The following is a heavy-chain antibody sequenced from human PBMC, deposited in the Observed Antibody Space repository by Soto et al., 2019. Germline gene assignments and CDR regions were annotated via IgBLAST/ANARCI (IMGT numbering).Heavy chain of an antibody. Sequence: QLQLQESGPGRVKPSETLSLICTVSGVSIRSSSYYWGWIRQPPGKGLEWIGSIYYTGSTYYNSSLKSRVTMSVDTPKNQFSLQLNSVTAADTAVYYCARRPPSRGSYYFDYWGQGTLVTVSS. J-gene: IGHJ4*02. CDR1: GVSIRSSSYY. V-gene: IGHV4-39*01. CDR2: IYYTGST. CDR3: ARRPPSRGSYYFDY. D-gene: IGHD1-26*01.